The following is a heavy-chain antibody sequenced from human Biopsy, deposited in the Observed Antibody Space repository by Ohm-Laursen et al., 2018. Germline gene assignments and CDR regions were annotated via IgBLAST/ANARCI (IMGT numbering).Heavy chain of an antibody. CDR3: ARLNSGTYDASDL. Sequence: SLRLSCAASGFAFNLYEMSWVRQAPGKGMEWISYIYGGGSPVSYADSVKGRSTISRDNAQNSLYLHMNSLRAEDTAVYYCARLNSGTYDASDLWGQGTMVTVSS. CDR2: IYGGGSPV. D-gene: IGHD1-26*01. V-gene: IGHV3-48*03. J-gene: IGHJ3*01. CDR1: GFAFNLYE.